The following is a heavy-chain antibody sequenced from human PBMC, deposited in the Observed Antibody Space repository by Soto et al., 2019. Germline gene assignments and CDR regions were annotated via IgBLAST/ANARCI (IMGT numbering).Heavy chain of an antibody. CDR3: ARATGADKEDY. J-gene: IGHJ4*02. D-gene: IGHD3-10*01. CDR2: MNEYGSER. Sequence: EVQLVESGGGLVQPGGSLRLSCSASGFIFSSYWMSWLRQAPGKGLEGVASMNEYGSERYYVDSVKGRFTISRDNAKNSLYLQMNSLRAEDTAVYYCARATGADKEDYWGQGTLVTVSS. CDR1: GFIFSSYW. V-gene: IGHV3-7*04.